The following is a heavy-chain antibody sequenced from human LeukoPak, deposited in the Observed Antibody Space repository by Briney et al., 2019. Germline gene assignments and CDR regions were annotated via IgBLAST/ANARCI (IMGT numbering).Heavy chain of an antibody. Sequence: KTSETLSPTCTVSGGSISSYYWSWIRQPPGKGLEWIGYIYYSGSTNYNPSLKSRVTISVDTSKSQFSLKLSSVTAVDTAVYYCARGHLRFPLDYWGQGTLVTVSS. V-gene: IGHV4-59*12. CDR3: ARGHLRFPLDY. J-gene: IGHJ4*02. CDR1: GGSISSYY. CDR2: IYYSGST.